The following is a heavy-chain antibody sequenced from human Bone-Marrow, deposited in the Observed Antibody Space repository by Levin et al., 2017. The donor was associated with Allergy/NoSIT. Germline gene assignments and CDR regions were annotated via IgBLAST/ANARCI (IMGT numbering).Heavy chain of an antibody. CDR3: ARERGSGRCWFDP. Sequence: SETLSLTCTVSGGSISSGGYYWSWIRQHPGKGLEWIGYIYYSGSTYYNPSLKSRVTISVDTSKNQFSLKLSSVTAADTAVYYCARERGSGRCWFDPWGQGTLVTVSS. D-gene: IGHD3-10*01. CDR2: IYYSGST. V-gene: IGHV4-31*03. J-gene: IGHJ5*02. CDR1: GGSISSGGYY.